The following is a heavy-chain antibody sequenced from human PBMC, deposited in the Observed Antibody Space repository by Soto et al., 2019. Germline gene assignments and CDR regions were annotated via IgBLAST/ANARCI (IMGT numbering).Heavy chain of an antibody. CDR1: GFTFSSYG. Sequence: GGSLRLSCAASGFTFSSYGMHWVRQAPGKGLEWVAVIWYDGSNKYYADSVKGRFTISRDNSKNTLYLQMNSLRAEDTAVYYCARVGFGDWRNNYYYYYMDVWGKGTTVTVSS. D-gene: IGHD2-21*02. J-gene: IGHJ6*03. CDR2: IWYDGSNK. CDR3: ARVGFGDWRNNYYYYYMDV. V-gene: IGHV3-33*01.